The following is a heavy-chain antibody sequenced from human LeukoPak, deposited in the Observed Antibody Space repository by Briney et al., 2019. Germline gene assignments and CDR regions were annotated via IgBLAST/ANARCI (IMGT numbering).Heavy chain of an antibody. Sequence: ASVKVSCKASGYTFTGYYMHWVRQAPGQGLEWMGWINPNSGGTNYAQKFQGWVTMTRDTSISTAYMELSRLRSDDTAVYYRARDYFGSGSDNYWYFDLWGRGTLVTVSS. CDR1: GYTFTGYY. D-gene: IGHD3-22*01. V-gene: IGHV1-2*04. CDR3: ARDYFGSGSDNYWYFDL. CDR2: INPNSGGT. J-gene: IGHJ2*01.